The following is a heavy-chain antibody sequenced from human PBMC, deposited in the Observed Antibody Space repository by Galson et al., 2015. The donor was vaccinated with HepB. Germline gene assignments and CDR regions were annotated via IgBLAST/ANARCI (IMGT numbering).Heavy chain of an antibody. D-gene: IGHD3-16*01. CDR1: GDSVSNNNAA. Sequence: CAISGDSVSNNNAAWDWIRQSPSRGLEWLGRTYYRSRWYNNYAVSVKSRITIKPDTSKNQFSLQLNSVTPEDKAVYYCARTGGGYFDYWGQGTLVTVSS. V-gene: IGHV6-1*01. CDR3: ARTGGGYFDY. J-gene: IGHJ4*02. CDR2: TYYRSRWYN.